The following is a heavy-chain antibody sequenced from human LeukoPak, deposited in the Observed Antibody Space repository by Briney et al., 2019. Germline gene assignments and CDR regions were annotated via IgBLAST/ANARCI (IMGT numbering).Heavy chain of an antibody. D-gene: IGHD5-12*01. CDR2: IYYSGST. CDR1: GGSISSGGYY. CDR3: AREGPIVATIGY. Sequence: KTSETLSLTCTVSGGSISSGGYYWSWIRQHPGKGLEWIGYIYYSGSTYYNPSLKSRVTISVDTSKNRFSLKLSSVTAADTAVYYCAREGPIVATIGYWGQGTLVTVSS. V-gene: IGHV4-31*03. J-gene: IGHJ4*02.